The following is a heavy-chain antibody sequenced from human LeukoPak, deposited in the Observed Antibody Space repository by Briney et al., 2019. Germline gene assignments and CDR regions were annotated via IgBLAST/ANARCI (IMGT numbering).Heavy chain of an antibody. J-gene: IGHJ4*02. CDR3: ARVHCSSTSCYLGY. V-gene: IGHV1-2*02. CDR2: INPNSGGT. CDR1: GYTFTGSY. Sequence: GASVKVSCKASGYTFTGSYMHWVRQAPGQGLEWMGWINPNSGGTNYAQKFQGRVTMTRDTSISTAYMELSRLRSVDTAVYYCARVHCSSTSCYLGYWGQGTLVTVSS. D-gene: IGHD2-2*01.